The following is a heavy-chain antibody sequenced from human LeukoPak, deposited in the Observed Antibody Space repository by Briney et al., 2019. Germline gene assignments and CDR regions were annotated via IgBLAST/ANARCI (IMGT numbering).Heavy chain of an antibody. D-gene: IGHD3-10*01. CDR1: GFTFSNAW. V-gene: IGHV3-15*01. CDR3: TTTERVYYYGSGSYYNNTYYFDY. J-gene: IGHJ4*02. Sequence: GRSLRLSCAASGFTFSNAWMSWVRQAPGKGLEWVGRIKSKTDGGTTDYAAPVKGKFTTSRDDSKNTLYLQMNSLKTEDTAVYYCTTTERVYYYGSGSYYNNTYYFDYWGQGTLVTVSS. CDR2: IKSKTDGGTT.